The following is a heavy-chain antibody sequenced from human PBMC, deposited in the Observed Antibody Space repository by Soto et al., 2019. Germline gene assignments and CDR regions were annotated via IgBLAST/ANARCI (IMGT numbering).Heavy chain of an antibody. Sequence: APVPVSCPASCSTFPSYFIILVRQDPGQGLEWMGWINVYNGNTKYAQKFQGRVTMTTDTSTSTVYMELRSLSSDDTAVYYSAGGSNWNSNGFELWVQGTLVTVSS. V-gene: IGHV1-18*01. CDR1: CSTFPSYF. J-gene: IGHJ5*02. D-gene: IGHD1-1*01. CDR3: AGGSNWNSNGFEL. CDR2: INVYNGNT.